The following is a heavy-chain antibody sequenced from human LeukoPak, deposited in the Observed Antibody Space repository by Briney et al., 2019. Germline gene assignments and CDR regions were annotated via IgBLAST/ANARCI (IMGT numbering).Heavy chain of an antibody. CDR1: GGSISSSNW. Sequence: SETLSLTCAVSGGSISSSNWWSWVRQPPGKGLEWIGEIYHSGSTNYNPSLKSRVTISVDTSKNQFSLKLSSVTAADTAVYYCARIYWDCFDPWSQGTLVTVSS. D-gene: IGHD2-21*01. V-gene: IGHV4-4*02. J-gene: IGHJ5*02. CDR3: ARIYWDCFDP. CDR2: IYHSGST.